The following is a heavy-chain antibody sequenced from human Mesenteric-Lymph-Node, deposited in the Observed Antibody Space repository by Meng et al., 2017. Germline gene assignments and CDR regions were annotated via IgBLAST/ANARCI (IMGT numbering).Heavy chain of an antibody. J-gene: IGHJ5*02. CDR1: GYTLTTYD. Sequence: QVQLLQSGSELKKPGASVKVSCKASGYTLTTYDMNWVRQAPGQGLEWMGWINTNTGNPTYAQGFTGRFVFSLDTSVNMAYLQITSLKAEDTAVYYCVRGDWFDPWGQGTLVTVSS. V-gene: IGHV7-4-1*04. CDR3: VRGDWFDP. CDR2: INTNTGNP.